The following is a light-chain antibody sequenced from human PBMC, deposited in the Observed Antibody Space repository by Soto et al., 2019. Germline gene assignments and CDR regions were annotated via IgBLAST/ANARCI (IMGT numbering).Light chain of an antibody. CDR1: TSDVGGYEY. J-gene: IGLJ2*01. CDR3: CSYAGNYTLI. Sequence: QSALTQPRSVSGSPGQSVSISCTGTTSDVGGYEYVSWYQQHPDKAPQLLIFDVTKRPSGVSDRFSGSKSGNTASLTISGLQADDEADYYCCSYAGNYTLIFGGGTKVTVL. V-gene: IGLV2-11*01. CDR2: DVT.